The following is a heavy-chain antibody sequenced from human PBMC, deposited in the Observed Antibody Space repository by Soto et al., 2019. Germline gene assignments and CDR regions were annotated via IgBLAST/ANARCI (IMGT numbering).Heavy chain of an antibody. V-gene: IGHV5-10-1*01. CDR1: GYSFTSYW. CDR3: ARRNDDFWSGYSMDV. J-gene: IGHJ6*02. Sequence: PGESLKISCKGSGYSFTSYWISWVRQMPGKGLEWMGRIDPSDSYTNYSPSFQGHVTISADKSISTAYLQWSSLKASDTAMYYCARRNDDFWSGYSMDVWGQGTTVTVYS. D-gene: IGHD3-3*01. CDR2: IDPSDSYT.